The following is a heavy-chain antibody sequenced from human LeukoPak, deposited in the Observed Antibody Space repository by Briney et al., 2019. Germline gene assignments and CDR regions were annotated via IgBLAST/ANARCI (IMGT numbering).Heavy chain of an antibody. CDR2: IHSSGGT. J-gene: IGHJ5*02. V-gene: IGHV3-53*01. CDR3: IVFGDSNH. D-gene: IGHD4-17*01. CDR1: GFTFSSYG. Sequence: GGSLRLSCAASGFTFSSYGMHWVRQAPGKGLEWVSAIHSSGGTYYADSVKGRFTISGDTSKNTLYLQINSLRVEDTAVYYCIVFGDSNHWGQGTLVTVSS.